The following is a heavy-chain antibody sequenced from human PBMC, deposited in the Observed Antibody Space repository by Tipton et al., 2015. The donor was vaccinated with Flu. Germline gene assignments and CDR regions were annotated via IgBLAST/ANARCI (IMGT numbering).Heavy chain of an antibody. CDR3: AKRNGSGHGMDV. CDR2: MNPNSGNT. D-gene: IGHD3-10*01. CDR1: GYTFTTYD. Sequence: QMQLVQSGAEVKKPGASVKVSCTASGYTFTTYDINWVRQATGQGLEWMGWMNPNSGNTGYAQEFQGRVTMTRNTSISTAYMELNSLRSEDTAAYYCAKRNGSGHGMDVWGQGTRVTVSS. J-gene: IGHJ6*02. V-gene: IGHV1-8*01.